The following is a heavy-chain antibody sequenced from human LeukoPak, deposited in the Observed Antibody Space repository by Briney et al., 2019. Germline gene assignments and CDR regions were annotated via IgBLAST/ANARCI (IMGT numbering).Heavy chain of an antibody. D-gene: IGHD3-3*01. CDR2: IYYSGST. Sequence: PSETLSLTCTVSGGSISSYYWSWIRQPPGKGLEWIGYIYYSGSTNYNPSLKSRVTISVDTSKNQFSLKLSSVTAADTAVYYCARGIFIPRDRTYYDFWSGYYYYYGMDVWGQGTTVTVSS. V-gene: IGHV4-59*01. J-gene: IGHJ6*02. CDR3: ARGIFIPRDRTYYDFWSGYYYYYGMDV. CDR1: GGSISSYY.